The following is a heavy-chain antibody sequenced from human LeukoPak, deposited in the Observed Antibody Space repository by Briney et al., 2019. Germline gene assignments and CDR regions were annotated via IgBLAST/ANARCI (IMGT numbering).Heavy chain of an antibody. CDR3: AKAPQTEYYFDY. D-gene: IGHD1-1*01. CDR2: ISYDGSNK. V-gene: IGHV3-30*18. CDR1: GFTFSSYG. Sequence: PGGSLRLSCAAPGFTFSSYGMHWVRQAPGKGLEWVAVISYDGSNKYYADSVKGRFTISRDNSKNTLYLQMNSLRAEDTAVYYCAKAPQTEYYFDYWGQGTLVTVSS. J-gene: IGHJ4*02.